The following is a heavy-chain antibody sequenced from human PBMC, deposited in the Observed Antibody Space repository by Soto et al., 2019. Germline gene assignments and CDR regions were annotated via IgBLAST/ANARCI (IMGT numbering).Heavy chain of an antibody. CDR1: GGSISGYY. CDR3: ARVRDYGLGTNRHYYGMDV. CDR2: LYTMGST. D-gene: IGHD3-10*01. Sequence: QVQLQESGPGLVKSSETLSLTCTVSGGSISGYYWSWIRQPAGKGLESIGRLYTMGSTNYNPSLQSRVTMSVDTSKNEFSLKVSSVTAADTAVYFCARVRDYGLGTNRHYYGMDVWGQGTTVTVSS. V-gene: IGHV4-4*07. J-gene: IGHJ6*02.